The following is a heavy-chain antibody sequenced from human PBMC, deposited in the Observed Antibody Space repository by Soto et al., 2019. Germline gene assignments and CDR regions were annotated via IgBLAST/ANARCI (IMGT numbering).Heavy chain of an antibody. CDR1: GFTISNYN. CDR2: ISLDGSNQ. V-gene: IGHV3-30*18. D-gene: IGHD6-19*01. CDR3: AKAKGYTNGQAFDY. Sequence: GGSLGLSCATSGFTISNYNMHWVRQAPGKGLEWVALISLDGSNQYYADSVKGRFTISRDNSKSTLYLQMNNLRAEDTAMYYCAKAKGYTNGQAFDYWGQGTLVTVSS. J-gene: IGHJ4*02.